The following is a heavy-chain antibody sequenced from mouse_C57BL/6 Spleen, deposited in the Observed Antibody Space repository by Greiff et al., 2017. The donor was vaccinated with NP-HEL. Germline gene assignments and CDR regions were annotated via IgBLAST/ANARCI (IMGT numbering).Heavy chain of an antibody. V-gene: IGHV1-54*01. CDR1: GYAFTNYL. CDR3: AREREELDFDY. J-gene: IGHJ2*01. Sequence: VQLQQSGAELVRPGTSVKVSCKASGYAFTNYLIEWVKQRPGQGLEWIGVINPGSGGTNYNEKFKGKATLTADKSSSTAYMQLSSLTSEDSAVYFCAREREELDFDYWGQGTTLTVSS. D-gene: IGHD4-1*01. CDR2: INPGSGGT.